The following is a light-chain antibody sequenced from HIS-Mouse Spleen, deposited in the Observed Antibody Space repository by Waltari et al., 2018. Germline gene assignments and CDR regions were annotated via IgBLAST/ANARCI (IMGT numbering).Light chain of an antibody. CDR3: YSTDSSGNHRV. Sequence: SYELTQPPSVSVPPVQTARITCSGDALPKKYAYRYQQKSGQAPVLVIYEDSKRPSGIPERFSGSSSGTMATLTISGAQVEDEADYYCYSTDSSGNHRVFGGGTKLTVL. CDR1: ALPKKY. V-gene: IGLV3-10*01. J-gene: IGLJ2*01. CDR2: EDS.